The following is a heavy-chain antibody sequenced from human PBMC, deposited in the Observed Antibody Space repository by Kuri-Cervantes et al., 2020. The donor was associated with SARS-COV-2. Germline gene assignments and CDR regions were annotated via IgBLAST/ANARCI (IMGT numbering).Heavy chain of an antibody. CDR2: ISGSGGST. D-gene: IGHD2-2*01. J-gene: IGHJ4*02. V-gene: IGHV3-23*01. CDR3: ASERSSKYCSSTSCYVI. CDR1: GFTFSSYA. Sequence: GGSLRLSCAASGFTFSSYAMSWVRQAPGKGLEWVSAISGSGGSTYYADSVKGRFTISRDNSKNTLYLQMNSLRAEDTAVYYFASERSSKYCSSTSCYVIWGQGTLVTVSS.